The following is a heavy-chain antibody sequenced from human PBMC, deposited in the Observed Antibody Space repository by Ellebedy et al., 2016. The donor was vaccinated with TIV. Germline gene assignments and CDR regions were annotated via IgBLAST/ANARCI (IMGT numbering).Heavy chain of an antibody. Sequence: GESLKISCAASGFTFSSYWMSWVRQAPGKGLEWVANIKQDGSEKYYVDSVKGRFTISRDNAKNSLYLQMNSLRAEDTAVYYCARTSGSYFYYYGMDVWGQGTTVTVSS. V-gene: IGHV3-7*01. CDR2: IKQDGSEK. CDR1: GFTFSSYW. D-gene: IGHD1-26*01. CDR3: ARTSGSYFYYYGMDV. J-gene: IGHJ6*02.